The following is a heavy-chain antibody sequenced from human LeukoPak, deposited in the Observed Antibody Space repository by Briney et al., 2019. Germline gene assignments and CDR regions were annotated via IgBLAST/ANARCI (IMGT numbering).Heavy chain of an antibody. CDR2: IKSDGSST. Sequence: GGSLRLSCAASGFTFDDYGMSWVRQAPGKGLVWVSRIKSDGSSTNYADSVKGRFTISRDNARNTLYLQMNSLRAEDTAVYYGARSDWFDHWGQGTLVTVSS. J-gene: IGHJ5*02. CDR1: GFTFDDYG. V-gene: IGHV3-74*01. CDR3: ARSDWFDH.